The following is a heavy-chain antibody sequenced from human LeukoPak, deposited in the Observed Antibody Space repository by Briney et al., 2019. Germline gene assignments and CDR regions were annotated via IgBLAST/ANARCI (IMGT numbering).Heavy chain of an antibody. J-gene: IGHJ4*02. CDR1: GVSISTDTFY. Sequence: SETLSLTCTVSGVSISTDTFYWGWIRQTPGKGLEWIGSIYYSGSTFYSPSLKSRVTISVDTSKNQFSLKLSSVTAADTAVYYCASLRERSYYARGFDYWGQGTLVTVSS. V-gene: IGHV4-39*01. CDR3: ASLRERSYYARGFDY. D-gene: IGHD1-26*01. CDR2: IYYSGST.